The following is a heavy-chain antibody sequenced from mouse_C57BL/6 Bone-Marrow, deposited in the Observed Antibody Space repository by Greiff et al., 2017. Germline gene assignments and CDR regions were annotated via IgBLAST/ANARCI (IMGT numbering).Heavy chain of an antibody. Sequence: EVMLVESGGGLVKPGGSLKLSCAASGFTFSSYAMSWVRQTPEKRLEWVATISDGGSYTYYPDNVKGRFTLSRDNAKNNLYLQMSHLKSEDTAMYDCARGDYYGMDQAWFAYWGQGTLVTVSA. D-gene: IGHD1-1*01. V-gene: IGHV5-4*03. CDR2: ISDGGSYT. CDR3: ARGDYYGMDQAWFAY. CDR1: GFTFSSYA. J-gene: IGHJ3*01.